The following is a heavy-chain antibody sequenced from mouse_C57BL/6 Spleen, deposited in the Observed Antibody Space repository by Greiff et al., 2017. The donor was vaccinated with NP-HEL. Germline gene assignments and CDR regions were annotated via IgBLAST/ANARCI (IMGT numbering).Heavy chain of an antibody. D-gene: IGHD1-1*01. CDR2: LYPRSGNT. J-gene: IGHJ2*01. CDR3: ARSPITTVVATSHYFDY. Sequence: QVQLQQSGAELARPGASVKLSCKASGYTFTSYGISWVKQRTGQGLEWIGELYPRSGNTYYNEKFKGKATLTADKSSSTAYMELRSLTSEDSAVYFCARSPITTVVATSHYFDYWGQGTTLTVSS. CDR1: GYTFTSYG. V-gene: IGHV1-81*01.